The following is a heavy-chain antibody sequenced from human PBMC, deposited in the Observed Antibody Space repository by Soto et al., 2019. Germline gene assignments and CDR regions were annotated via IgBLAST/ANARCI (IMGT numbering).Heavy chain of an antibody. Sequence: LSLTCAVYGGSFSGYYWSWIRQPPGKGLEWIGEINHSGSTNYNPSLKSRVTISVDTSKNQFSLKLSSVTAADTAVYYCARGPPRGYCSSTSCYPKNNWFDPWGQGTLVTVSS. CDR3: ARGPPRGYCSSTSCYPKNNWFDP. J-gene: IGHJ5*02. D-gene: IGHD2-2*01. V-gene: IGHV4-34*01. CDR1: GGSFSGYY. CDR2: INHSGST.